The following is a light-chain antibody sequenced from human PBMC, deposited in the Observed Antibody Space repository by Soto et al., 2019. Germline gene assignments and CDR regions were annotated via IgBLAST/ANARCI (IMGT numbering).Light chain of an antibody. V-gene: IGKV1-39*01. CDR3: QQTYSTLPIT. J-gene: IGKJ5*01. CDR1: QSISTY. Sequence: DIHLTQSPSSLSASVGDRVTITCRAGQSISTYLNWYQQKPGKAPKLLIYAASTLQSGVPSRFSGSGSGTDFTLTISSLQREDFATYYCQQTYSTLPITFGQGTRLEIK. CDR2: AAS.